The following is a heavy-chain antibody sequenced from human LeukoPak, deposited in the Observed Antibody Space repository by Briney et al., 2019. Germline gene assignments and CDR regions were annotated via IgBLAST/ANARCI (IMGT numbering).Heavy chain of an antibody. D-gene: IGHD2-8*01. CDR2: ISAYNGNT. Sequence: ASVKVSCKASGYTFTSYGISWVRQAPGQGLEWMGWISAYNGNTNYTQKLQGRVTMTTDTSTSTASMELRSLRSDDTAVYYCARDPRQGVPDYWGQGTLVTVSS. J-gene: IGHJ4*02. CDR1: GYTFTSYG. CDR3: ARDPRQGVPDY. V-gene: IGHV1-18*01.